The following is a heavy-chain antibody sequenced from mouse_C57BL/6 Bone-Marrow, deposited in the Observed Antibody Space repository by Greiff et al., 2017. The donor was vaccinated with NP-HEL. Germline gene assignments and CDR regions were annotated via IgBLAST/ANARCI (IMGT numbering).Heavy chain of an antibody. V-gene: IGHV14-4*01. D-gene: IGHD1-1*01. J-gene: IGHJ3*01. CDR2: IDPENGDT. CDR3: TTDYDGSREWFAY. Sequence: VQLQQSGAELVRPGASVKLSCTASGFNIKDDYMHWVKQRPEQGLEWIGWIDPENGDTEYASKFQGKATITADTSSNTAYLQLSSLTSEDTAVYYCTTDYDGSREWFAYWGQGTLVTVSA. CDR1: GFNIKDDY.